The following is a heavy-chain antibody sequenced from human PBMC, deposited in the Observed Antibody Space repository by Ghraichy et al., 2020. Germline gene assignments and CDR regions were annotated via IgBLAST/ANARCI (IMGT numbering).Heavy chain of an antibody. CDR3: ARQIQRTYYDILTGYYPSPYCFDN. CDR2: FYYTGTT. J-gene: IGHJ4*02. CDR1: GGSISGSSYY. V-gene: IGHV4-39*01. Sequence: ESLNISCTVSGGSISGSSYYWAWIRQAPGKGLEWIGSFYYTGTTYYSSSLKSRVTISVDRPKNELSLRLTSVTAADTGVYYCARQIQRTYYDILTGYYPSPYCFDNWGQGTLVTVSS. D-gene: IGHD3-9*01.